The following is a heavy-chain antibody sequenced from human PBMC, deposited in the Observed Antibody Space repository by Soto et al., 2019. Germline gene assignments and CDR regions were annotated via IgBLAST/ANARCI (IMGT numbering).Heavy chain of an antibody. CDR2: ISGSGGST. V-gene: IGHV3-23*01. J-gene: IGHJ1*01. Sequence: PGGSLRLSCAASGFTFSSYAMSWVRQAPGKGLEWVSAISGSGGSTYYADSVKGRFTISRDNSKNTLYLQMNSLRAEDTAVYYCAKSPHDYGDYEYFQHWGQGTLVTVSS. CDR1: GFTFSSYA. CDR3: AKSPHDYGDYEYFQH. D-gene: IGHD4-17*01.